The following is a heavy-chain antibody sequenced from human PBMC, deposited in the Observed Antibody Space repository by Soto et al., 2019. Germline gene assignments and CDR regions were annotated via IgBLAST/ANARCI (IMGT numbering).Heavy chain of an antibody. V-gene: IGHV3-48*02. Sequence: PGGSLRLSCAASGFTFSSYSMNWVRQAPGKGLEWVSYISYGSSTIYYADSVKGRFTISRDNAKNSLYLQMNSLRDEDTAVYYCARDNRIYCSGGSCYEDYWGQGTLVTVS. CDR3: ARDNRIYCSGGSCYEDY. J-gene: IGHJ4*02. D-gene: IGHD2-15*01. CDR1: GFTFSSYS. CDR2: ISYGSSTI.